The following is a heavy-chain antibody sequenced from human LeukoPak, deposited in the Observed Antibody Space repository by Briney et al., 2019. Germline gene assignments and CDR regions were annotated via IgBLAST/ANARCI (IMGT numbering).Heavy chain of an antibody. CDR3: ARAYIVNTNSDNVYYYMDA. J-gene: IGHJ6*03. CDR2: IIPLFDSP. CDR1: GGTFTFGTAG. D-gene: IGHD5-12*01. Sequence: ASVKVSCKASGGTFTFGTAGVTWVRQASGQRLEWLGGIIPLFDSPHYAPNFQGRLTITADRFSGVAYMDLSSLSSEDTAVYYCARAYIVNTNSDNVYYYMDAWGTGTTVTVSS. V-gene: IGHV1-69*06.